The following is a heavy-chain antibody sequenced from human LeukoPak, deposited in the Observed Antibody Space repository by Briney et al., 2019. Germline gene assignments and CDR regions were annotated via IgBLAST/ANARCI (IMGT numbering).Heavy chain of an antibody. CDR3: AKGGGYEAQYYYYYLDV. CDR1: GFTFSNYA. Sequence: GGSLRLSCAASGFTFSNYAMNWVRQAPGKGLQWVSSISGSGGNTYYADSVKGRFTISRDNSKNTLYLQMKSLRAEDTAVYYCAKGGGYEAQYYYYYLDVWGKGTTVTISS. CDR2: ISGSGGNT. J-gene: IGHJ6*03. V-gene: IGHV3-23*01. D-gene: IGHD5-12*01.